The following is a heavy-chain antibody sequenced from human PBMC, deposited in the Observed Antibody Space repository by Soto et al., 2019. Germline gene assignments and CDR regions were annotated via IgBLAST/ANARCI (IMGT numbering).Heavy chain of an antibody. D-gene: IGHD4-17*01. CDR3: ARDYYGDSP. CDR1: GFTVSNNY. CDR2: IYSDGST. V-gene: IGHV3-66*01. J-gene: IGHJ5*02. Sequence: GGSLRLSCAASGFTVSNNYMNWVRQAPGKGLEWVSVIYSDGSTYYTDSVKGRFTISRDNSKNTVYLQMNSLKAEDTAVYYCARDYYGDSPWGQGTLVIVSS.